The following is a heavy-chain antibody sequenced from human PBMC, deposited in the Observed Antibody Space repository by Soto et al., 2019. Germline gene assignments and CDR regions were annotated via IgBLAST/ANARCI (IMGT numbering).Heavy chain of an antibody. V-gene: IGHV1-3*01. CDR1: GYTFTSYA. D-gene: IGHD6-13*01. Sequence: GASVKVSCTASGYTFTSYAMHWVRQAPGQRLEWMGWINAGNGNTKYSQKFQGRVTITRDTSASTAYMELSSLRSEDTAVYYCATSVIPIAAAGAFDIWGQGTMVTVSS. J-gene: IGHJ3*02. CDR2: INAGNGNT. CDR3: ATSVIPIAAAGAFDI.